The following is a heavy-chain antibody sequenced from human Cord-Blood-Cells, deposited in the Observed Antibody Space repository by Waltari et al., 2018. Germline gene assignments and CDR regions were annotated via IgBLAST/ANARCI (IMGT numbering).Heavy chain of an antibody. V-gene: IGHV3-48*03. J-gene: IGHJ3*02. CDR3: AREARNFDWLYGAFDI. Sequence: EVQLVESGGGLVQPGGSLRLSCAASGFTFSSYEMNWVRQAPGKGLEWVSYISSSGSTIYYADSGKGRFTISRDNAKNSLYLQMNSLRAEDTAVYYCAREARNFDWLYGAFDIWGQGTMVTVSS. CDR2: ISSSGSTI. CDR1: GFTFSSYE. D-gene: IGHD3-9*01.